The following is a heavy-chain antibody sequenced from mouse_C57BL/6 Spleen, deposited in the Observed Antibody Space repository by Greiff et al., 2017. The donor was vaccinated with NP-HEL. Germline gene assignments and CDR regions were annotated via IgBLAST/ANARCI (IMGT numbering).Heavy chain of an antibody. V-gene: IGHV1-82*01. Sequence: QVQLQQSGPELVKPGASVKISCKASGYAFSSSWMNWVKQRPGKGLEWIGRIYPGDGDTNYNGKFKGKATLTADKSSSTAYMQLSSLTSEDSAVYFCASEFITTVVAPFDYWGQGTTLTVSS. D-gene: IGHD1-1*01. CDR2: IYPGDGDT. CDR1: GYAFSSSW. CDR3: ASEFITTVVAPFDY. J-gene: IGHJ2*01.